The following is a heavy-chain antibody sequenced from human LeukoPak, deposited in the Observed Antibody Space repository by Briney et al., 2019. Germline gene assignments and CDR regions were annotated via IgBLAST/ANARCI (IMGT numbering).Heavy chain of an antibody. J-gene: IGHJ4*02. V-gene: IGHV3-48*01. CDR1: GFTFSSYS. Sequence: GGSLRLSCAASGFTFSSYSMNWVRQAPGKGLEWVSYISSSSSTIYYADSVKGRFTISRDNSKNALYLQMNGLRAEDTAVYYCAKHSGNYNFDYWGQGTLVTVSS. D-gene: IGHD1-26*01. CDR3: AKHSGNYNFDY. CDR2: ISSSSSTI.